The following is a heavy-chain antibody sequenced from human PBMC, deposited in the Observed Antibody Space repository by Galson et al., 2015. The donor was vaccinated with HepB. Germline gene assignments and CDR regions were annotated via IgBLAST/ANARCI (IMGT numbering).Heavy chain of an antibody. J-gene: IGHJ6*02. CDR3: ARDGCSSTSCYYYGMDV. Sequence: SLRLSCAASGFTFRSYSMNWVRQAPGKGLEWVSSISSSSSYIYYADSVKGRFTISRDNAKNSLCLQMNSLRAEDTAVYYCARDGCSSTSCYYYGMDVWGQGTTVTVSS. CDR2: ISSSSSYI. V-gene: IGHV3-21*01. CDR1: GFTFRSYS. D-gene: IGHD2-2*01.